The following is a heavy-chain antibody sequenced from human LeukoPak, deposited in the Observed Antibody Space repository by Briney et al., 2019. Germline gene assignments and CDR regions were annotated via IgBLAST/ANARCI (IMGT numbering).Heavy chain of an antibody. CDR2: INHSGST. CDR3: ARGRRHYYGSGSYYNPFDY. CDR1: GGSINTYY. V-gene: IGHV4-34*01. D-gene: IGHD3-10*01. J-gene: IGHJ4*02. Sequence: SETLALTCTVSGGSINTYYWNWIRQPPGRGLEWIGEINHSGSTNYNPSLKSRVTITVDTSKNQFSLKLSSVTAADTAVYYCARGRRHYYGSGSYYNPFDYWGQGTLVTVSS.